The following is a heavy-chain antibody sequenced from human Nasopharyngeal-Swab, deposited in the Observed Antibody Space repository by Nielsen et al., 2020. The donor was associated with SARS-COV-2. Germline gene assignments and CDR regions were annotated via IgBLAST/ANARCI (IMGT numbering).Heavy chain of an antibody. CDR3: AASRGPGSYYYGSGDQSMDV. Sequence: GESLKISCKGSGYSSTSYWISWVRQMPGKGLEWMGRIDPSDSYTNYSPSFQGHVTISADKSISTAYLQWSSLKASDTAMYYCAASRGPGSYYYGSGDQSMDVWGQGTTVTVSS. CDR2: IDPSDSYT. D-gene: IGHD3-10*01. V-gene: IGHV5-10-1*01. J-gene: IGHJ6*02. CDR1: GYSSTSYW.